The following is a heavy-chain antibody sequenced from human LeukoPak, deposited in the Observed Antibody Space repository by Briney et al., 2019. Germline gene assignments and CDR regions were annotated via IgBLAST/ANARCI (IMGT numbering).Heavy chain of an antibody. CDR2: IYYSGST. Sequence: PSETLSLTCTVSGGSISSYYWSWIRQPAGKGLEWIGYIYYSGSTNYNPSLKSRVTISVDTSKNQFSLKLSSVTAADTAVYYCARTSIPAAPKNNWFDPWGQGTLVTVSS. CDR3: ARTSIPAAPKNNWFDP. J-gene: IGHJ5*02. D-gene: IGHD2-2*01. V-gene: IGHV4-59*01. CDR1: GGSISSYY.